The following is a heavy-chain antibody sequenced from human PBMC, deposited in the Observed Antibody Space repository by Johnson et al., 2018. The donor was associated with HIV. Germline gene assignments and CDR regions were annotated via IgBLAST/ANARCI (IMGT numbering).Heavy chain of an antibody. CDR2: IKQDGSEK. J-gene: IGHJ3*02. Sequence: MQLVESGGGLVQPGGSLRLSCAASGFTFSNYWMSWVRQAPGKGLEWVANIKQDGSEKYYVDSVKGRFTIPRDNANNSLYVQMSSLRAEDTAVDFCAGERLRGTGVYGGAFDIWGQGTNVTVSS. V-gene: IGHV3-7*01. CDR3: AGERLRGTGVYGGAFDI. CDR1: GFTFSNYW. D-gene: IGHD6-19*01.